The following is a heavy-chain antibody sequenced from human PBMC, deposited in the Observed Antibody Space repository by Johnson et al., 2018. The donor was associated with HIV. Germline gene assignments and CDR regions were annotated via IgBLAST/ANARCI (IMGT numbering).Heavy chain of an antibody. J-gene: IGHJ3*02. D-gene: IGHD2-15*01. CDR3: ARDNPGYCSGGSCHDAFDI. CDR2: ISWNSGSI. Sequence: VQLVESGGGLVQPGGSLRLSCAASGFTFDDYAMHWVRQAPGKGLEWVSGISWNSGSIGYADSVKGRFTISRDNAKNSLYLQMNSLRAEDTAVYYCARDNPGYCSGGSCHDAFDIWGQGTMVTVSS. V-gene: IGHV3-9*01. CDR1: GFTFDDYA.